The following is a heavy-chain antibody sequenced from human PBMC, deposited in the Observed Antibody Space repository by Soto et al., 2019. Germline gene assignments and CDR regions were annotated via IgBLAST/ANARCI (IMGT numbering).Heavy chain of an antibody. CDR2: IYYRGNT. V-gene: IGHV4-59*01. Sequence: SDTLSLTCTVSGGSLGTYYWSWIRQPPGKGLEWIGYIYYRGNTDYNPSLKSRVTISLDTPKNQFSLKLSSVTAADTAVYYCARGRYYYGSGSLNYGMDVWGQGTTVTVSS. J-gene: IGHJ6*02. D-gene: IGHD3-10*01. CDR1: GGSLGTYY. CDR3: ARGRYYYGSGSLNYGMDV.